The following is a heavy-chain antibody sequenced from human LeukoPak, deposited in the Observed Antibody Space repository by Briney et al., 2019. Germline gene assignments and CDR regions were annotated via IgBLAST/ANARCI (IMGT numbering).Heavy chain of an antibody. V-gene: IGHV1-8*03. CDR2: MNPNSGNT. D-gene: IGHD4/OR15-4a*01. CDR3: ARDPQNVLEFDY. Sequence: ASVKVSCKASGYTFTSYDINWVRQATGQGLEWMGWMNPNSGNTGYAQKFQGRVTITRNTSISTAYMELSSLRSEDTAVYYCARDPQNVLEFDYWGQGTLVTVSS. CDR1: GYTFTSYD. J-gene: IGHJ4*02.